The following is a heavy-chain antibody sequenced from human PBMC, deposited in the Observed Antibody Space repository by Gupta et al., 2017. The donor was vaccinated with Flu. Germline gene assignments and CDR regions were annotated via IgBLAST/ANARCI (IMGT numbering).Heavy chain of an antibody. CDR1: LSNHW. CDR3: AREAGNSAWYMDV. Sequence: LSNHWMSWVRQAPGKGLEWVAKIKQDGIEKNEGDAVKGRLNISRDNAKNYLELQMNSRRDEDTAVYYCAREAGNSAWYMDVWGKGTTVTVSS. V-gene: IGHV3-7*01. CDR2: IKQDGIEK. D-gene: IGHD1-1*01. J-gene: IGHJ6*03.